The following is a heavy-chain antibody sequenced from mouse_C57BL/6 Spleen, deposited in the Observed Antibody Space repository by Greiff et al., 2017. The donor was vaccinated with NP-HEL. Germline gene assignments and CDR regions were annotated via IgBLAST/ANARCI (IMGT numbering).Heavy chain of an antibody. CDR1: GYTFTSYW. Sequence: VQLQQSGAELVKPGASVKLSCKASGYTFTSYWMHWVKQRPGQGLEWIGMIHPNSGSTNYNEKFKSKATLTVDKSSSTAYMQLSSLTSEDSAVYYCARSLITTVGVDYWGQGTTLTVSS. J-gene: IGHJ2*01. CDR2: IHPNSGST. D-gene: IGHD1-1*01. V-gene: IGHV1-64*01. CDR3: ARSLITTVGVDY.